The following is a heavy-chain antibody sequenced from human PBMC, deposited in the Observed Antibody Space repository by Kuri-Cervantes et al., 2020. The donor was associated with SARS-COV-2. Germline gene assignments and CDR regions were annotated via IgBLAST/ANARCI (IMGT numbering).Heavy chain of an antibody. V-gene: IGHV1-2*02. J-gene: IGHJ4*02. Sequence: ASVKVSCKASGYTFTSYDINWVRQATGQGLEWMGWINPNSSGTNYAQKFQGRVTMTRNTSISTAYMELSSLTSDDTAVYYCATGSGYFDYWGQGTLVTVSS. CDR2: INPNSSGT. CDR1: GYTFTSYD. D-gene: IGHD3-3*01. CDR3: ATGSGYFDY.